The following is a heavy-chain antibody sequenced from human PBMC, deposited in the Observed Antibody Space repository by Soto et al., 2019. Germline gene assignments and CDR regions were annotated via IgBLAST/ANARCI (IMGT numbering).Heavy chain of an antibody. Sequence: SETLSLTCAVYGGSFSGYYWSWIRQPPGKGLEWIGEINHSGSTNYNPSLKSRVTISVDTSKNQFSLKLSSVTAADTAVYYCARGAKYYDFWSGYYTGWFDPWGQGTLVTVSS. CDR1: GGSFSGYY. V-gene: IGHV4-34*01. CDR3: ARGAKYYDFWSGYYTGWFDP. CDR2: INHSGST. J-gene: IGHJ5*02. D-gene: IGHD3-3*01.